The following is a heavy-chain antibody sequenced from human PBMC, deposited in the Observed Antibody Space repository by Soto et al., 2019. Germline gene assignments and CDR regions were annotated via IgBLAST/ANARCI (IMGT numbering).Heavy chain of an antibody. CDR1: GGSFSGYY. D-gene: IGHD3-22*01. CDR3: AREFYYDSSGIGFDS. V-gene: IGHV4-34*01. Sequence: SETLSLTCAVYGGSFSGYYWSWIRQPPGKGLEWIGEFYSSGSPHHNPSLKNRVSISEDRSKNEFSLKLSSVTAADTAIYYCAREFYYDSSGIGFDSWGQGTLVTVSS. J-gene: IGHJ4*02. CDR2: FYSSGSP.